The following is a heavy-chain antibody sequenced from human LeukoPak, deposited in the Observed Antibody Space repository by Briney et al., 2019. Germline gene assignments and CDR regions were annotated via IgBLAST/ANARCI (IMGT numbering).Heavy chain of an antibody. D-gene: IGHD3-10*01. CDR3: ARGKIRYGSGSYYQRYYYFDY. CDR1: GYTFTAYY. V-gene: IGHV1-8*02. J-gene: IGHJ4*02. Sequence: ASVKVSCKASGYTFTAYYMHWVRQATGQGLEWMGWMNPNSGNTVYAQKFQGRVTMTRNTSISTAYMELSSLRSEDTAVYYCARGKIRYGSGSYYQRYYYFDYWGQGTLVTVSS. CDR2: MNPNSGNT.